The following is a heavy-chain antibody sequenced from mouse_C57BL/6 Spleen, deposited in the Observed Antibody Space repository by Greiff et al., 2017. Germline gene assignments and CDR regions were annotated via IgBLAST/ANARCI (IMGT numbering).Heavy chain of an antibody. Sequence: EVQVVESGGGLVQPGGSMKLSCAASGFTFSDAWMDWVRQSPEKGLEWVAEIRNKANNHATYYAESVKGRFTISRDDSKSSVYLQMNSLRAEDTGIYYCTRITTSGFDYWGQGTTLTVSS. CDR2: IRNKANNHAT. CDR1: GFTFSDAW. J-gene: IGHJ2*01. V-gene: IGHV6-6*01. CDR3: TRITTSGFDY. D-gene: IGHD1-1*01.